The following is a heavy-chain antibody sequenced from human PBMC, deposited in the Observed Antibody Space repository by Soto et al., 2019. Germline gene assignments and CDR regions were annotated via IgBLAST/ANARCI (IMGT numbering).Heavy chain of an antibody. CDR3: ARGGRGSGLYFLYYLDL. Sequence: SEALALTCSVSAGSLSNYYWTWIRQSPGKGLEWIGEIYHTGSTKYNPSLKSRVAISVDMSKNQFSLTLSSVTPADTAVYYCARGGRGSGLYFLYYLDLWGQGTLVTVSS. D-gene: IGHD3-16*01. V-gene: IGHV4-59*01. J-gene: IGHJ4*02. CDR1: AGSLSNYY. CDR2: IYHTGST.